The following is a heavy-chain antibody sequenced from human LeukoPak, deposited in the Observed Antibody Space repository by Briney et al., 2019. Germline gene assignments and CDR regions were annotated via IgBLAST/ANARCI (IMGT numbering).Heavy chain of an antibody. Sequence: ETGGSLRLSCAASGFIFSSYGMLGLRQAPGKGLEGVAVISYDGSNKHYADSVKGRFTISRDNPKNTLYLQMNSLRAEDTAVYYCAKDGPSDGDSSYFDYWGQGTLVTVSS. J-gene: IGHJ4*02. CDR1: GFIFSSYG. D-gene: IGHD4-17*01. CDR2: ISYDGSNK. V-gene: IGHV3-30*18. CDR3: AKDGPSDGDSSYFDY.